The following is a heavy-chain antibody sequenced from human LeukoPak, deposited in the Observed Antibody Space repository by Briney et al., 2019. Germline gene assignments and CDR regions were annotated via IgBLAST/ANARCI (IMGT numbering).Heavy chain of an antibody. CDR2: IKSKTDGGTT. CDR3: TTDYDILTGYSY. V-gene: IGHV3-15*01. Sequence: GGSLRLSCAASGFTFSNAWMSWVRQAPGKGLEWVGRIKSKTDGGTTDYAAPVKGRFTISRDDPKNTLYLQMNSLKTEDTAVYYCTTDYDILTGYSYWGQGTLVTVSS. J-gene: IGHJ4*02. CDR1: GFTFSNAW. D-gene: IGHD3-9*01.